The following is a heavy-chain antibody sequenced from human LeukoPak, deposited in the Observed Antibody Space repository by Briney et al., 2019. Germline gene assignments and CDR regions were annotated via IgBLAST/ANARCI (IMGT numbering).Heavy chain of an antibody. V-gene: IGHV4-34*01. CDR1: GGSFSGYY. CDR3: ASLSRTFSIFGVVIRDY. D-gene: IGHD3-3*01. CDR2: INHSGST. Sequence: SETLSLTCAVCGGSFSGYYWSWIRQPPGKGGEWIGEINHSGSTNYNPSLTRRITISVDTSKTQFSLKLRSVPAADTAVYYSASLSRTFSIFGVVIRDYWGQGTLVTVSS. J-gene: IGHJ4*02.